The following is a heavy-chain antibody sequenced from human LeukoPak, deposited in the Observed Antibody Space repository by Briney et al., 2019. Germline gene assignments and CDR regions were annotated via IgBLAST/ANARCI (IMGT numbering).Heavy chain of an antibody. CDR3: ARLRSGYDYAFDI. V-gene: IGHV3-21*01. J-gene: IGHJ3*02. CDR2: ISSSSSYI. Sequence: GGSLRLSCAASGFTFSSYSMNWVRQAPGKGLEWVSSISSSSSYIYYADSVKGRFTISRDNAKNSLYLQMNSLRAEDTAVYYCARLRSGYDYAFDIWGQGTMVTVSS. D-gene: IGHD5-12*01. CDR1: GFTFSSYS.